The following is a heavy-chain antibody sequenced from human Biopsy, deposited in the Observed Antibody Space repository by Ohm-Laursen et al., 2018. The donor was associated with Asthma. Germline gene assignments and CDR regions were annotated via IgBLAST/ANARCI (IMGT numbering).Heavy chain of an antibody. V-gene: IGHV3-30*18. CDR2: ISYDGSNK. CDR3: AKDTEGRYDFWSGLSYNYYGMDV. D-gene: IGHD3-3*01. CDR1: GFTFSSYG. Sequence: RSLRLSCAASGFTFSSYGMYWVRQAPGKGLEWEAVISYDGSNKYYADSVKGRFTISRDNPKNTLYLQMNSLRAEDTAVYYCAKDTEGRYDFWSGLSYNYYGMDVWGQGTTVTVS. J-gene: IGHJ6*02.